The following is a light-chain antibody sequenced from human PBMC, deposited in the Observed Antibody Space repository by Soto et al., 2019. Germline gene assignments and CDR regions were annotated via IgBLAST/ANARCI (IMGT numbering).Light chain of an antibody. V-gene: IGKV3-15*01. CDR2: GAS. CDR3: KQYNKWPLT. Sequence: EIVLTQSPATLSSFPGDRVTLSCRASQSVSIDLAWYQQTPGQAPRLLIYGASTRATGIPVRFSGSASGTELNLPISSLQYEDFTVYYCKQYNKWPLTFGQGTKVDIK. J-gene: IGKJ1*01. CDR1: QSVSID.